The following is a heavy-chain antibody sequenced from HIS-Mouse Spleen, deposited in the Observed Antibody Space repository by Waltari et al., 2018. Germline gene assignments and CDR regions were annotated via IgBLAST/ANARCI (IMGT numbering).Heavy chain of an antibody. V-gene: IGHV3-53*01. D-gene: IGHD3-10*01. Sequence: EVQLVESGGGLIQPGGSLRLSCAASGFTVSSNYMSWVRQAPGKGLEWVFVIDSGGSTYYADSVKGRFTISRDNSKNTLYLQMNSLRAEDTAVYYCARALEVRGVRASYFDYWGQGTLVTVSS. J-gene: IGHJ4*02. CDR1: GFTVSSNY. CDR2: IDSGGST. CDR3: ARALEVRGVRASYFDY.